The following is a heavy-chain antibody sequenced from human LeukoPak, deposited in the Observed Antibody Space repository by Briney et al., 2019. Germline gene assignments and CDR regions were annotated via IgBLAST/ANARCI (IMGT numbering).Heavy chain of an antibody. Sequence: GGSLRLSCEASGFSVTNNYMSWFRLAPGKGLERVSVLYTGGIRYYAGFVRGRFTISRDNAKSSLYLQMNSLRAEDTAVYYCARDPYSGSYGDYYYYYMDVWGKGTTVTISS. CDR2: LYTGGIR. V-gene: IGHV3-66*01. J-gene: IGHJ6*03. CDR3: ARDPYSGSYGDYYYYYMDV. D-gene: IGHD1-26*01. CDR1: GFSVTNNY.